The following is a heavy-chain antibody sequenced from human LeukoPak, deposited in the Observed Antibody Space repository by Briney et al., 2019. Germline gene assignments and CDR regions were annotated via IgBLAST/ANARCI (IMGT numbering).Heavy chain of an antibody. V-gene: IGHV3-23*01. CDR1: GFIFSNYA. J-gene: IGHJ4*02. Sequence: GASLRLSRAASGFIFSNYAMSWARQTPGKGLEWVSAIVGSGANTYYADSVKGRFTISRDNPRNTLYLQMNSLRAEDTAVYYCAKWGDYDVLTGYYDPDNWGQGTLVTVSS. CDR3: AKWGDYDVLTGYYDPDN. CDR2: IVGSGANT. D-gene: IGHD3-9*01.